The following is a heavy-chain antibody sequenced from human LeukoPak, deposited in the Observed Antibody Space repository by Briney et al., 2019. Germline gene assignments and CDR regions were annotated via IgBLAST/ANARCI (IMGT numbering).Heavy chain of an antibody. J-gene: IGHJ4*02. V-gene: IGHV3-33*03. Sequence: GGSLRLSCAASGFTFSSYGMHWVRQAPGKGLEWVLAIWYDGTKKYYAGSVEGRFTISRDNSKNTVYLQMNSLRAEDTAVYYCVSQRISMTDYWGQGTRSPSPQ. CDR3: VSQRISMTDY. D-gene: IGHD3-22*01. CDR2: IWYDGTKK. CDR1: GFTFSSYG.